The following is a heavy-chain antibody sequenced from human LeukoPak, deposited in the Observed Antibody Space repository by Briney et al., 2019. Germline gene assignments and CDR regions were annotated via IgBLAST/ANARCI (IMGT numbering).Heavy chain of an antibody. J-gene: IGHJ6*03. CDR3: TRPWQRRYYMDV. CDR2: INHSGRT. Sequence: SETLSLTCAVYGESFSGYYWTWVRQPPGKGLEWIGDINHSGRTTYNPSLKSRVIISVDTTKNLFSLNLTSVTAADTAVYYCTRPWQRRYYMDVWGKGTTVAVSS. V-gene: IGHV4-34*01. CDR1: GESFSGYY.